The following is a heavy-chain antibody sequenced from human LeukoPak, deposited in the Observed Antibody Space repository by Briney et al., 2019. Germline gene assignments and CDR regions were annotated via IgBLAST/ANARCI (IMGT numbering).Heavy chain of an antibody. CDR3: ARDGYSSGYYGMDV. J-gene: IGHJ6*02. CDR2: MNPNSGNT. D-gene: IGHD6-19*01. CDR1: GYTFTSYD. V-gene: IGHV1-8*01. Sequence: GASVKVSCKASGYTFTSYDINWVRQATGQGLEWMGWMNPNSGNTGYAQKFQGRVTMTRNTSISTAYMELSSLRSEDTAVYYCARDGYSSGYYGMDVWGQGTTVTVSS.